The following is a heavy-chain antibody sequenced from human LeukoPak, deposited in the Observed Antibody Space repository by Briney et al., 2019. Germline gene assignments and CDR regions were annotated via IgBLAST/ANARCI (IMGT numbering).Heavy chain of an antibody. CDR1: GFTLTSSA. V-gene: IGHV1-58*02. CDR3: AADPGGATTFDY. CDR2: IVVGSGNT. J-gene: IGHJ4*02. Sequence: GASVKVSCKASGFTLTSSAMQWGRQARGQRLEWIGWIVVGSGNTNYAQKFQERVTITRDMSTSTAYMELSSLRSADTAVYYCAADPGGATTFDYWGQGTLVTVSS. D-gene: IGHD1-26*01.